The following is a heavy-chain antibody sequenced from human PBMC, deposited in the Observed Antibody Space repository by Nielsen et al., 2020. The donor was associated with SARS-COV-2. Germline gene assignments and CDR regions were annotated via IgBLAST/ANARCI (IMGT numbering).Heavy chain of an antibody. J-gene: IGHJ5*02. Sequence: SETLSLTCAVYGGSFSDYHWTWIRQPPGKGLEWIGEISRSGGTNYNPSLQSRVTISVDTSKNQFSLKLSSVTAADTAVYYCARHAKRITIFGVVYDWFDPWGQGTLVTVSS. CDR3: ARHAKRITIFGVVYDWFDP. D-gene: IGHD3-3*01. CDR2: ISRSGGT. CDR1: GGSFSDYH. V-gene: IGHV4-34*01.